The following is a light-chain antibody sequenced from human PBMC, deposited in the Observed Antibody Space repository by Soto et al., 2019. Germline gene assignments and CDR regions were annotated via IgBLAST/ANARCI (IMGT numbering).Light chain of an antibody. CDR1: QTILYSSNNKNH. V-gene: IGKV4-1*01. J-gene: IGKJ1*01. Sequence: DIVMTQSPDSLAVSLGERATINCKSSQTILYSSNNKNHLAWYQQKAGQPPKLLIYWSSTRESGVPSRFSGSGSGTEFTLTISSLQPDDFATYYCQHYNSYSEAFGQGTKVDI. CDR3: QHYNSYSEA. CDR2: WSS.